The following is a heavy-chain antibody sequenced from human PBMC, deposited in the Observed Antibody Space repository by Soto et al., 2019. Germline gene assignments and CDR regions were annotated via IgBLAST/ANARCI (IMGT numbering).Heavy chain of an antibody. D-gene: IGHD6-13*01. J-gene: IGHJ6*02. CDR3: ATAGGSSSESYYYGMDA. CDR2: IIPIFGTA. V-gene: IGHV1-69*13. Sequence: SVKVSCKASGGTFSSYAISWVRQAPGQGLEWMGGIIPIFGTANYAQKFQGRVTITADESTSTAYMELSSLRSEDTAVYYCATAGGSSSESYYYGMDAWRQGTTVTVSS. CDR1: GGTFSSYA.